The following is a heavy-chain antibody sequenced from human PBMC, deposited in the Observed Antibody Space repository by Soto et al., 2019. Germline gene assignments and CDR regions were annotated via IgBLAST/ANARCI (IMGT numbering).Heavy chain of an antibody. CDR2: IWYDRSNK. J-gene: IGHJ3*02. D-gene: IGHD2-15*01. Sequence: QVQLVESGGGVVQPGRSLRLSCAASGFTFSSYGMHWVRQAPGKGLEWVAVIWYDRSNKYYADSVKGRFTISRDNSKNTLYLQMNSLRAEDTAVYYCARDATTYLIGYCSGGSCYDAFDIWGQGTMVTVSS. V-gene: IGHV3-33*01. CDR1: GFTFSSYG. CDR3: ARDATTYLIGYCSGGSCYDAFDI.